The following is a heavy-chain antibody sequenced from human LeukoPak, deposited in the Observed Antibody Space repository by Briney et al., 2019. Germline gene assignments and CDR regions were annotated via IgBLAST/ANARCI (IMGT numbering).Heavy chain of an antibody. Sequence: SETLSLTCAVYGGSFSGYYWSWIRQPPGKGLEWIGEINHSGSTNYNPSLKSRVTISVDTFKDQFSLKLSSVTAADTAVYYCARVSAQGGYWGQGTLVAVSS. CDR3: ARVSAQGGY. CDR1: GGSFSGYY. D-gene: IGHD6-6*01. CDR2: INHSGST. J-gene: IGHJ4*02. V-gene: IGHV4-34*01.